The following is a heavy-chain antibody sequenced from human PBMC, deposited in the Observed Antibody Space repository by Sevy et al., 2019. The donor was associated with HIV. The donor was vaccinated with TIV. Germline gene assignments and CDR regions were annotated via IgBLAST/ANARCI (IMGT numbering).Heavy chain of an antibody. CDR2: ISGRDSST. Sequence: GGSLRLSCAASGFSFSGYVMNWVRQAPGKGLEWVSSISGRDSSTYNADSVRGRFILSRDNSENTLYVQMNGLRAEDTAVYYCAKVTLWELLAAHDAFDVWGQGTMVTVSS. CDR3: AKVTLWELLAAHDAFDV. J-gene: IGHJ3*01. D-gene: IGHD1-26*01. CDR1: GFSFSGYV. V-gene: IGHV3-23*01.